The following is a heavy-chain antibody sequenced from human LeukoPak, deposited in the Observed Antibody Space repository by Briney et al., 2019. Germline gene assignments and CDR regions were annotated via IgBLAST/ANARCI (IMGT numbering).Heavy chain of an antibody. CDR1: GATFSSYA. V-gene: IGHV1-69*05. J-gene: IGHJ5*02. D-gene: IGHD3-22*01. CDR3: ARDYEDSSGYYYTSNNWFDP. CDR2: IIPIFGTA. Sequence: SVKVSCKASGATFSSYAISWVRQAPGQGLEWMGGIIPIFGTANYAQKFQGRVTITTDESTSTAYMELSSLRSEDTAVYYCARDYEDSSGYYYTSNNWFDPWGQGTLVTVSS.